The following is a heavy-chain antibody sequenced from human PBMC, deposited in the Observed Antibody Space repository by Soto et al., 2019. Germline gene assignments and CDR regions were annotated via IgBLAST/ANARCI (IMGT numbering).Heavy chain of an antibody. D-gene: IGHD5-12*01. CDR3: ARQAFGYSAFSIDY. J-gene: IGHJ4*02. CDR1: GGPIGSYY. Sequence: SETLPLTCTVSGGPIGSYYWNWIRQPPGKELEWIGYIHYSGSSNYKPSLKSRVTISLDTPKNQFSLKLTSVTAADTAMYYCARQAFGYSAFSIDYWGQGTLVTVSS. V-gene: IGHV4-59*08. CDR2: IHYSGSS.